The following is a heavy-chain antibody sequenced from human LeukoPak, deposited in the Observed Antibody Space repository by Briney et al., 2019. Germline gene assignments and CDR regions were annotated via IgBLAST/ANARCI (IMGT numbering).Heavy chain of an antibody. V-gene: IGHV1-8*01. Sequence: ASVKVSCKASGYTFTTYDINWVRQATGQGLEWMGWMSPNSGNTGYAQKFQGRVTMTRDTSINTAYMELSSLRSEDTAVYFCARGVTAGVDFWGQGTLVTVSS. CDR1: GYTFTTYD. D-gene: IGHD6-25*01. CDR2: MSPNSGNT. CDR3: ARGVTAGVDF. J-gene: IGHJ4*02.